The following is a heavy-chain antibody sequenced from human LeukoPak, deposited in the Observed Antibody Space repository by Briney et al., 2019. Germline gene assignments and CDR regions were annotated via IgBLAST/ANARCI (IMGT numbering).Heavy chain of an antibody. CDR2: MNPNSGNT. Sequence: GASVKVSCKASGGTFSSYAISWVRQATGQGLEWMGWMNPNSGNTGYAQKFQGRVTMTRNTSISTAYMELSSLRSEDTAVYYCARGRYYYDSSPDYWGQGTLVTVSS. J-gene: IGHJ4*02. D-gene: IGHD3-22*01. CDR1: GGTFSSYA. V-gene: IGHV1-8*02. CDR3: ARGRYYYDSSPDY.